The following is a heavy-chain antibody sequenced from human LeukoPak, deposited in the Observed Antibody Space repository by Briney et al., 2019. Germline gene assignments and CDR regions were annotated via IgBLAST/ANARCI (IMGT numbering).Heavy chain of an antibody. J-gene: IGHJ3*01. V-gene: IGHV3-21*01. CDR2: IVTGRDK. Sequence: PGGSLRLSCEASGFTLSSYTINWVRQAPGKGPEWVSSIVTGRDKHYADTVRGRLTISGDSAKNSLYLQMDSLRAEDAAVYYCAKRMIRGVNHDAFDLWGQGTMVTVSS. CDR1: GFTLSSYT. D-gene: IGHD3-10*01. CDR3: AKRMIRGVNHDAFDL.